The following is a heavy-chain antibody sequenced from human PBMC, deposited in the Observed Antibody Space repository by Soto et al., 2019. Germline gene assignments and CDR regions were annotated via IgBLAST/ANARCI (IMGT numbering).Heavy chain of an antibody. V-gene: IGHV3-15*01. CDR3: TVSLWAARAYYYYYGMDV. J-gene: IGHJ6*02. CDR1: GFTFNNAW. D-gene: IGHD6-6*01. CDR2: IKRTVDGGTT. Sequence: EVQLGESGGGLVKSGGSLRLSCAASGFTFNNAWMSWVRQAPGKGLERVGRIKRTVDGGTTDYSAPVTGRFTISRDDSRNTLDLQMNSLKTEDTGVYYCTVSLWAARAYYYYYGMDVWGQGATVTVSS.